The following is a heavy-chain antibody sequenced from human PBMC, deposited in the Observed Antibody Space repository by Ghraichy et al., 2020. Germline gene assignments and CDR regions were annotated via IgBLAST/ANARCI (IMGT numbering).Heavy chain of an antibody. CDR2: IYHSGSA. V-gene: IGHV4-30-2*01. J-gene: IGHJ6*02. Sequence: SETLSLTCIVSGGSVSSDPYSWTWVRQPSGKGLEWIGYIYHSGSANLNPSLKSRVAISVDRSENQFSLKLNSMSAADTAVYYCAVLALNGVDVWGRGTKVTVSS. CDR3: AVLALNGVDV. CDR1: GGSVSSDPYS. D-gene: IGHD3-3*01.